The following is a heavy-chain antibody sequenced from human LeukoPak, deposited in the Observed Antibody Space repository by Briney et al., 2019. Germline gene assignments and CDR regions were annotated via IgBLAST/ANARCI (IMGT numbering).Heavy chain of an antibody. D-gene: IGHD4-17*01. CDR1: GFTVSSNY. J-gene: IGHJ4*02. V-gene: IGHV3-66*01. CDR2: IYSGGTT. Sequence: GGSLRLSCAASGFTVSSNYMSWVRQAPGKGLEWVSVIYSGGTTYYADSVKGRFTISRDNSKNTLHLQMNSLRAEDTAVYYCARDRNGNYGRWGFDYWGQGTLVTVSS. CDR3: ARDRNGNYGRWGFDY.